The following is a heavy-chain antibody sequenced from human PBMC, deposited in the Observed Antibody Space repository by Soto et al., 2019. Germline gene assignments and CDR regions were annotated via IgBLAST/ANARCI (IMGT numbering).Heavy chain of an antibody. Sequence: QVQLVQSGAEVKKPGSSVKVSCKASGGTFSSYAISWVRQAPGQGLEWMGGIIPIFGTANYAQKFQGRVTITADESTSTAYMELSSLRPEDTAVYYCAGVGHAILGATHLPGYYNNWFDPWGQGTLVTVSS. D-gene: IGHD3-9*01. CDR3: AGVGHAILGATHLPGYYNNWFDP. V-gene: IGHV1-69*01. CDR1: GGTFSSYA. CDR2: IIPIFGTA. J-gene: IGHJ5*02.